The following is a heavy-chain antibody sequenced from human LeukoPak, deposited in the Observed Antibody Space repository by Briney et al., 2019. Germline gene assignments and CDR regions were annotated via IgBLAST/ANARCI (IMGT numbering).Heavy chain of an antibody. Sequence: KPSETLSLTCTVSGGSISNYYWSWIRQPAGMGLEWIGRIYASGSTNYNPSLESRVTMSVDTSNNQFSLNLSSVTAADTAVYYCARTSARGAQFDYWGQGTLVTVSS. J-gene: IGHJ4*02. CDR3: ARTSARGAQFDY. CDR2: IYASGST. V-gene: IGHV4-4*07. CDR1: GGSISNYY. D-gene: IGHD3-10*01.